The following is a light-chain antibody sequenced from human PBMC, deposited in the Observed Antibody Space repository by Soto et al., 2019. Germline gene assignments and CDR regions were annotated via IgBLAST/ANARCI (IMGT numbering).Light chain of an antibody. CDR1: QSVNINY. CDR3: QQYNSYSYLT. CDR2: ATS. Sequence: EIVLTQSPGTLSLSPGETATLSCRASQSVNINYLSWCQQKPGQAPRLLIYATSNRATDVPDRFSGSGSGTDFSLTISSLQPDDVATYYCQQYNSYSYLTFGGGTKVEIK. J-gene: IGKJ4*01. V-gene: IGKV3-20*01.